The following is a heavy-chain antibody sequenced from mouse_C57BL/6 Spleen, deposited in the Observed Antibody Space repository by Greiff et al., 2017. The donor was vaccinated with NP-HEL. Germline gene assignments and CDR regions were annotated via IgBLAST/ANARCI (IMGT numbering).Heavy chain of an antibody. CDR1: GFSLSTSGMG. V-gene: IGHV8-12*01. CDR3: ARSPTYYYGSSYWYFDV. CDR2: IYWDDDK. Sequence: QVTLKVSGPGILQSSQTLSLTCSFSGFSLSTSGMGVSWIRQPSGKGLEWLAHIYWDDDKRYNPSLKSRLTISKDTSRNQVFLKITSVDTADTATYYCARSPTYYYGSSYWYFDVWGTGTTVTVSS. D-gene: IGHD1-1*01. J-gene: IGHJ1*03.